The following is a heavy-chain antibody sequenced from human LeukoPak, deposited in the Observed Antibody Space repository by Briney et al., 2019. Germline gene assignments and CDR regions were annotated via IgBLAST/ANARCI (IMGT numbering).Heavy chain of an antibody. J-gene: IGHJ4*02. CDR2: ISSRSDYI. V-gene: IGHV3-21*01. CDR3: ARLPELPGFGDY. D-gene: IGHD3-10*01. Sequence: AGGSLRLSCVASGFTFSSYSMNWVRQAPGKGLEWVSSISSRSDYIYYADSLKGRFTISRDDAKNSLYLQMNGLRAEDTGVYYCARLPELPGFGDYWGQGTLVTVSS. CDR1: GFTFSSYS.